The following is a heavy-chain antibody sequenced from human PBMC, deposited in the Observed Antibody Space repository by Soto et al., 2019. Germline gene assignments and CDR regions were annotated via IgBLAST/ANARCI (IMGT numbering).Heavy chain of an antibody. Sequence: QVQLQQWGAGLLKPSETLSLTCAVYGGSFSGYYWSWIHQPPGKGLEWIGEINHSGSTNYNPSLKSRVTISVDTSKNQFSLKLSSVTAADTAVYYCARSLRATVTLNWFDPWGQGTLVTVSS. CDR2: INHSGST. J-gene: IGHJ5*02. V-gene: IGHV4-34*01. D-gene: IGHD4-17*01. CDR1: GGSFSGYY. CDR3: ARSLRATVTLNWFDP.